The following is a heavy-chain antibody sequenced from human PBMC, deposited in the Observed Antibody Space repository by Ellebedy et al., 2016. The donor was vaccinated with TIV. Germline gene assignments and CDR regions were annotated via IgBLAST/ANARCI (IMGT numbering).Heavy chain of an antibody. CDR3: ARGALVVPAAHFDH. CDR1: GFMIKSHA. J-gene: IGHJ4*02. Sequence: GESLKISCAASGFMIKSHALNWVRQAPGKGLEWVATLSFDGSNEYYADSVTGRFTISRDISKNTLYLEMSSLTTEDTAVYYCARGALVVPAAHFDHWGQGTPVTVSS. D-gene: IGHD2-2*01. V-gene: IGHV3-30-3*01. CDR2: LSFDGSNE.